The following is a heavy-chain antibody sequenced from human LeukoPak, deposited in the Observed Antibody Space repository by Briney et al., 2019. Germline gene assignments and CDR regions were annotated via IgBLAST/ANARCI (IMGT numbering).Heavy chain of an antibody. Sequence: SETLSLTCTVSGGSISSYYWSWIRQPPGKGLEWIGYIYYSGSTNYNPSLKSRVTISVDTSKNQFSLKLSSVTAADTAVYYCARGENSSSRYYYYMDVWGKGTTVTVSS. D-gene: IGHD6-6*01. CDR1: GGSISSYY. CDR3: ARGENSSSRYYYYMDV. J-gene: IGHJ6*03. V-gene: IGHV4-59*01. CDR2: IYYSGST.